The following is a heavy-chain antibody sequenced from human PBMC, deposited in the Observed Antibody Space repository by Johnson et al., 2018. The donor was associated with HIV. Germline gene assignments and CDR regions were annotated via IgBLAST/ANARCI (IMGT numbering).Heavy chain of an antibody. Sequence: VQLVESGGGLVQPGGSLRLSCVASGFNVSGNYMSWVRQAPGRVLEWVSVIYSGGSTYYADSVKGRFTISRDNSKNTLYLQMNTLRAEDTAVYYCARDFRYSSSWYDAFDIWGQGTMVTVSS. J-gene: IGHJ3*02. CDR2: IYSGGST. CDR1: GFNVSGNY. CDR3: ARDFRYSSSWYDAFDI. V-gene: IGHV3-66*01. D-gene: IGHD6-13*01.